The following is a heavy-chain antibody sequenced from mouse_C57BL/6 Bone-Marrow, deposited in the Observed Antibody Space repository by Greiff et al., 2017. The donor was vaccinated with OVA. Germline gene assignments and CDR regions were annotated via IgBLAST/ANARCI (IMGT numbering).Heavy chain of an antibody. CDR1: GYTFTSYG. CDR2: IYPRSGNT. CDR3: AIITTVVDYFDY. D-gene: IGHD1-1*01. J-gene: IGHJ2*01. Sequence: VQVVESGAELARPGASVKLSCKASGYTFTSYGISWVKQRTGQGLEWIGEIYPRSGNTYYNEKFKGKATLTADKSSSTAYMELRSLTSEDSAVYFCAIITTVVDYFDYWGQGTTLTVSS. V-gene: IGHV1-81*01.